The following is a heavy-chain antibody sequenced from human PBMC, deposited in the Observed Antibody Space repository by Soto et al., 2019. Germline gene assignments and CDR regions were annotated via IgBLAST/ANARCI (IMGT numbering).Heavy chain of an antibody. CDR3: AKSRGGTANGLDV. J-gene: IGHJ6*02. CDR2: ISWKSASI. CDR1: GFTFGDYG. D-gene: IGHD2-15*01. V-gene: IGHV3-9*03. Sequence: EVQLVESGGDLVQPGRSLRLSCAASGFTFGDYGMHWVRQVPGKGLEWVSGISWKSASIGYADSVKGRFTISRDNAKNLLYLQMNSLSAEDMALYHCAKSRGGTANGLDVWGQGTTVTVSS.